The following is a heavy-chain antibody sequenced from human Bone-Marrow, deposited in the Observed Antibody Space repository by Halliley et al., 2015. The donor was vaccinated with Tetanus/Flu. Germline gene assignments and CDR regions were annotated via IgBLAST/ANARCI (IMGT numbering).Heavy chain of an antibody. D-gene: IGHD5-12*01. CDR1: GDSVIGVHSY. Sequence: TLSLTCTVSGDSVIGVHSYWSWIRQPPGKGLEWIGYIHYSGYTDYSPSLRSRVTISVDTSKDQFSLRLSSVTAAYTSIYFCARGKNLASIFVFWGQGTLVTVSS. J-gene: IGHJ4*02. CDR3: ARGKNLASIFVF. CDR2: IHYSGYT. V-gene: IGHV4-61*01.